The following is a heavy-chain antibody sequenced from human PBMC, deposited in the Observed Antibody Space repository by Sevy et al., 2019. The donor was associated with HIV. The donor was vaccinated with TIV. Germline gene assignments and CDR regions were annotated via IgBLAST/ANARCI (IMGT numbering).Heavy chain of an antibody. CDR2: FSFGCGRI. CDR3: AIEGCTHPHDY. Sequence: GGSLRLSCAASGFTFAKYSMSWLRQAPGKGLEWVSTFSFGCGRINYADSVKGRFTISRDDSKNTLYLQMNSLRAEDTATYFCAIEGCTHPHDYWGQGTLVTVSS. CDR1: GFTFAKYS. V-gene: IGHV3-23*01. J-gene: IGHJ4*02.